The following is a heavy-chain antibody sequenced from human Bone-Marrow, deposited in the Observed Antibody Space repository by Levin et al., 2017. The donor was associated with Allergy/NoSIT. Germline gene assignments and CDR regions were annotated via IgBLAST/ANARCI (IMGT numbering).Heavy chain of an antibody. D-gene: IGHD6-19*01. CDR1: GGSVSSGTYY. V-gene: IGHV4-61*01. CDR3: ARNRIVVAGGNDYYYGMDG. Sequence: SETLSLTCTVSGGSVSSGTYYWSWIRQPPGKGLEWIGYINYRWSTKYNPSLTSRVTISVDTSKHEFSLILSAGTAADTAVYCCARNRIVVAGGNDYYYGMDGWGQGTTVTVSS. J-gene: IGHJ6*02. CDR2: INYRWST.